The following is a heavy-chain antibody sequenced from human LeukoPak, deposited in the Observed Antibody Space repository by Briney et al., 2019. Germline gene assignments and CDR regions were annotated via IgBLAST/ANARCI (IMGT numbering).Heavy chain of an antibody. CDR3: AKDFPSRDNFWSGYYTDFDY. Sequence: GGSLRLSCAASGFSFSNYGMHWVRQPPGKGLEWVAFIRYDGSNKHYADSVKGRFSISRDSSKTTLYLQMNSLRPEDTAVYYCAKDFPSRDNFWSGYYTDFDYWGQGTLVTVSS. V-gene: IGHV3-30*02. CDR2: IRYDGSNK. J-gene: IGHJ4*02. CDR1: GFSFSNYG. D-gene: IGHD3-3*01.